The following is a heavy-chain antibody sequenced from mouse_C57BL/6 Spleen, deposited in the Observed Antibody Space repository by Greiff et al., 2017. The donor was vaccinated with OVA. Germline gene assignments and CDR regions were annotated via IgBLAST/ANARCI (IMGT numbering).Heavy chain of an antibody. D-gene: IGHD2-5*01. J-gene: IGHJ2*01. CDR2: IDTNSGGT. V-gene: IGHV1-72*01. CDR1: GYTFTSYW. CDR3: AHSNYNEGYFDY. Sequence: VQLQQPGAELVKPGASVKLSCKASGYTFTSYWMHWVKQRPGRGLEWIGRIDTNSGGTKYNEKFKSKATLTVDKPSSTAYMQLSSLTSEDSAVYYCAHSNYNEGYFDYWGQGTTLTVSS.